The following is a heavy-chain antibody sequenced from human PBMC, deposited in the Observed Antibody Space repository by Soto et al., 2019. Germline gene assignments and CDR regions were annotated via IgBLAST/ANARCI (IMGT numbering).Heavy chain of an antibody. D-gene: IGHD3-3*01. CDR3: ARRGMYSDFWSGYSSYYYYAMDV. J-gene: IGHJ6*02. V-gene: IGHV4-30-4*01. CDR2: IYYSGST. Sequence: PSETLSLTCTVSGGSISSGDYYWRWIRQPPVKGLEWIGYIYYSGSTYYNPSLKSRVTISVDTSKNQFSLKLSSVTAADTAVYYCARRGMYSDFWSGYSSYYYYAMDVWGQGTTVTVSS. CDR1: GGSISSGDYY.